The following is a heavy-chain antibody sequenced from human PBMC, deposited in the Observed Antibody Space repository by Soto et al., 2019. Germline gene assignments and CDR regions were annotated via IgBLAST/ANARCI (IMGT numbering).Heavy chain of an antibody. J-gene: IGHJ4*02. Sequence: QVQLMESGGGVVQPGRSLRLSCAASGFTFSSYGMHWVRQAPGKGLEWVAVIWYDGSNKYYADSVKGRFTISRDNSKNTLYLQMNSLRAEDTAVYYCARDPVLAANGGGYWGQGTLVTVSS. CDR3: ARDPVLAANGGGY. CDR1: GFTFSSYG. V-gene: IGHV3-33*01. D-gene: IGHD2-2*01. CDR2: IWYDGSNK.